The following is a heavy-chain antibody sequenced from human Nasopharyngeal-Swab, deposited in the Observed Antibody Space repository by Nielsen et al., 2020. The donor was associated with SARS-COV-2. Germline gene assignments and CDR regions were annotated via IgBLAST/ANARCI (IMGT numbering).Heavy chain of an antibody. CDR2: ISWNSGSI. CDR3: ASPSDYYGSGSY. V-gene: IGHV3-9*01. J-gene: IGHJ4*02. D-gene: IGHD3-10*01. CDR1: GFTFDDYA. Sequence: GGSLRLSCAASGFTFDDYAMHWVRHAPGKGLEWVSGISWNSGSIGYADSVKGRFTISRDNAKNSLYLQMNSLRAEDTALYYRASPSDYYGSGSYWGQGTLVTVSS.